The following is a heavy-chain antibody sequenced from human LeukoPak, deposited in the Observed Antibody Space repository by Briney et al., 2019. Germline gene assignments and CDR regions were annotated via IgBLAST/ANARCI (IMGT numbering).Heavy chain of an antibody. J-gene: IGHJ6*03. V-gene: IGHV3-53*01. CDR3: ALRVPGYYYMDV. Sequence: GGSLRLSCAASGFTVSSNYMSWVRQAPGKGLEWVSVIYSGGSTYYADSVKGRFTISRDNSKNTLYLQMNSLGAEDTAVYYCALRVPGYYYMDVWGKGTTVTVSS. CDR1: GFTVSSNY. D-gene: IGHD3-10*01. CDR2: IYSGGST.